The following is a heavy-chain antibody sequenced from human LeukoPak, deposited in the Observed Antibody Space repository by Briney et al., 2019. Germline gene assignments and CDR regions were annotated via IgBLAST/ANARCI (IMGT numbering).Heavy chain of an antibody. D-gene: IGHD2-15*01. CDR3: ARTVVVVAASQSFDY. J-gene: IGHJ4*02. Sequence: PSETLSLTCTVSGGSISSSSYYWGWIRQPPGKGLKWIGSIYYSGSTYYNPSLKSRVTISVDTSKNQFSLRLSSVTAADTAVYYCARTVVVVAASQSFDYWGQGTLVTVSS. CDR1: GGSISSSSYY. CDR2: IYYSGST. V-gene: IGHV4-39*01.